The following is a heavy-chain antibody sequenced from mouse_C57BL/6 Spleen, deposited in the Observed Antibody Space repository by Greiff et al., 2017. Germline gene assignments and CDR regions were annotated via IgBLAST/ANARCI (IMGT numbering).Heavy chain of an antibody. CDR2: ISSGSSTI. CDR3: ARDYDGGYAMDY. J-gene: IGHJ4*01. D-gene: IGHD2-4*01. CDR1: GFTFSDYG. Sequence: EVNVVESGGGLVKPGGSLKLSCAASGFTFSDYGMHWVRQAPEKGLEWVAYISSGSSTIYYADTVKGRFTISRDNAKNTLFLQMTSLRSEDTAMYYCARDYDGGYAMDYWGQGTSVTVSS. V-gene: IGHV5-17*01.